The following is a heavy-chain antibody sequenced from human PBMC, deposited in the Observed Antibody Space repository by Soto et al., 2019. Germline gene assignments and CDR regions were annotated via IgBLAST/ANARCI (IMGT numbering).Heavy chain of an antibody. D-gene: IGHD3-10*01. Sequence: PSETLSLTCAVYGESFSGYYWSWIRQPPGKGLEWIGEINHSGSTNYNPSLKSRVTISVDTSKNQFSLKLSSVTAADTAVYYCARGSITMVRGVIFYMDVWGKGTTVTVSS. J-gene: IGHJ6*03. V-gene: IGHV4-34*01. CDR2: INHSGST. CDR3: ARGSITMVRGVIFYMDV. CDR1: GESFSGYY.